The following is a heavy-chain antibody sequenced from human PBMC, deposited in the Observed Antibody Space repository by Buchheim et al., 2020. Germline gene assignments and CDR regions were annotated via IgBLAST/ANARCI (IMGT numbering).Heavy chain of an antibody. CDR1: SGSLRSGGYY. J-gene: IGHJ4*02. CDR2: IYHNGNT. D-gene: IGHD2-15*01. CDR3: AAGGGQLLEFGR. V-gene: IGHV4-31*03. Sequence: QVHLQESGPRLVKTSQTLSLTCTVSSGSLRSGGYYWTWIRQHPGKGLEWIGYIYHNGNTHYNPSLKSRVSISRDTSMTPFSLNLNSATAADTGVYYCAAGGGQLLEFGRWGPGTL.